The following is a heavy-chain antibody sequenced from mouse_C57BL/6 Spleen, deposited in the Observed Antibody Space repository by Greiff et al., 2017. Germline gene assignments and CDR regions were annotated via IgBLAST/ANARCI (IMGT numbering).Heavy chain of an antibody. J-gene: IGHJ4*01. D-gene: IGHD2-3*01. V-gene: IGHV1-53*01. CDR1: GYTFTSYW. Sequence: QVQLQQPGTELVKPGASVTLSCKASGYTFTSYWMHWVKQRPGQGLEWIGNINPSNGGTNYNEKFKSKATLTVDKSASTAYMQLSSLTSEDSAVYYCARGGVYDGFYYAMDYWGQGTSVTVSS. CDR3: ARGGVYDGFYYAMDY. CDR2: INPSNGGT.